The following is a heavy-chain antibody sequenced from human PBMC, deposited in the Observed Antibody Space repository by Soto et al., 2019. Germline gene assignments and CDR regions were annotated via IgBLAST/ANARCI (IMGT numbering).Heavy chain of an antibody. CDR3: AKVLGELSLTEAFDI. V-gene: IGHV3-9*01. CDR2: ISWNSGSI. CDR1: GFTFDDYA. Sequence: HPGGSLRLSCAASGFTFDDYAMHWVRQAPGKGLEWVSGISWNSGSIGYADSVKGRFTISRDNAKNSLYLQMNSLRAEDTALYYCAKVLGELSLTEAFDIWGQGTMVTVSS. D-gene: IGHD3-16*02. J-gene: IGHJ3*02.